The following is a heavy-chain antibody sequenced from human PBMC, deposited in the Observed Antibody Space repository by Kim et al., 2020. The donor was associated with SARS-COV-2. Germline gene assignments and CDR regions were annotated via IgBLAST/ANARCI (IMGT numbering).Heavy chain of an antibody. CDR3: ARGWFDYYDSSGYQRDYFDY. D-gene: IGHD3-22*01. CDR1: GGSISSSSYY. J-gene: IGHJ4*02. CDR2: IYYSGST. Sequence: SETLSLTCTVSGGSISSSSYYWGWIRQPPGKGLEWIGSIYYSGSTYYNPSLKSRVTITEDTSKTQFSLKLSSVTAADTVVYYCARGWFDYYDSSGYQRDYFDYWGQGTLVTVSS. V-gene: IGHV4-39*07.